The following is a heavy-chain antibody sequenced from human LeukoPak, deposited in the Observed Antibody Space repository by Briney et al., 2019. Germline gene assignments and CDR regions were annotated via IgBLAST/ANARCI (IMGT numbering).Heavy chain of an antibody. Sequence: PSETLSLTCTVSGGSISSSNYYWGWIRQPPGKGLEWIGSIYYSGSTYYNPSLKSRVTISVDTSKNQFSLKLSSVTAADTAVYYCARIKSSGWGAGMDVWGKGTTVTISS. CDR1: GGSISSSNYY. J-gene: IGHJ6*03. CDR3: ARIKSSGWGAGMDV. D-gene: IGHD6-19*01. V-gene: IGHV4-39*07. CDR2: IYYSGST.